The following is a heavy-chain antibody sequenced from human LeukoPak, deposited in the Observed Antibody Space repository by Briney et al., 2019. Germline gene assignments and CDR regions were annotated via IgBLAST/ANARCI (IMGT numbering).Heavy chain of an antibody. CDR1: GYTFTGYY. V-gene: IGHV1-2*02. CDR2: INPNSGGT. D-gene: IGHD6-6*01. CDR3: ARGIAARPTPYYYYYYYMDV. J-gene: IGHJ6*03. Sequence: ASVKVSCKASGYTFTGYYMHWVRQAPGLGLEWMGWINPNSGGTNYAQKFQGRVTMTRDTSISTAYMELSRLRSDDTAVYYCARGIAARPTPYYYYYYYMDVWGKGTTVTVSS.